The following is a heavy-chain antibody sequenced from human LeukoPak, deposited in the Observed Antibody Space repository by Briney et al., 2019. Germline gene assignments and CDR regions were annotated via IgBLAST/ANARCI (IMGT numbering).Heavy chain of an antibody. CDR2: IYWDDDK. CDR3: ARIRDDSSGYYYGAYFDY. CDR1: GFSLSTSGVG. V-gene: IGHV2-5*02. J-gene: IGHJ4*02. D-gene: IGHD3-22*01. Sequence: ESGPTLVNPTQALTLTCTFSGFSLSTSGVGVGWIRQPPGKALEWLAVIYWDDDKRYSTSLKTRLTISKDTSKNQVVLTMTNMDPVDTATYYCARIRDDSSGYYYGAYFDYWGQGTLVTVSS.